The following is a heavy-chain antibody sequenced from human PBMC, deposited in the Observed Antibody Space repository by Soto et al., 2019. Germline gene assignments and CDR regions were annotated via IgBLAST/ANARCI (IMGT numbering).Heavy chain of an antibody. Sequence: ASVKVSCKASGYTFTSYAMHWVRQAPGQRLEWLGWINAGNGNTKYSQKFQGRVTITRDTSASTAYMELSSLRSEDTAVYYCARLRCSSTSCYYYGMDVWGQGTTVTVSS. CDR3: ARLRCSSTSCYYYGMDV. CDR1: GYTFTSYA. D-gene: IGHD2-2*01. V-gene: IGHV1-3*01. CDR2: INAGNGNT. J-gene: IGHJ6*02.